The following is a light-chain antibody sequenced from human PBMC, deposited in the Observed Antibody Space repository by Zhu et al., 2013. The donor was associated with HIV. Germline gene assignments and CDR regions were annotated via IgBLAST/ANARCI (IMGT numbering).Light chain of an antibody. V-gene: IGKV3-11*01. CDR3: QQRSNWPPYT. J-gene: IGKJ2*01. Sequence: DILMTQSPVTLSVSPGERATLSCRASQSVSSDLAWYQQKPGQAPRLLIYDASNRATGIPARFSGSGSGTDFTLTISSLEPEDFAVYYCQQRSNWPPYTFGQGTKLEIK. CDR1: QSVSSD. CDR2: DAS.